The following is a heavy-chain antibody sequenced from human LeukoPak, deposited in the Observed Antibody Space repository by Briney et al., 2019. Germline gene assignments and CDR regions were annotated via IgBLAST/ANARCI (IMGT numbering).Heavy chain of an antibody. CDR1: GYTFTGYY. V-gene: IGHV1-2*02. Sequence: ASVKVSCKASGYTFTGYYMHWVRQAPGQGLEWMGWINPNSGGTNYAQKFQGRVTMTRDTSISTAYMELSRLRSDDTAVYYCARDLTRIAAAGNSLGYWGQGTLVTVFS. CDR2: INPNSGGT. J-gene: IGHJ4*02. D-gene: IGHD6-13*01. CDR3: ARDLTRIAAAGNSLGY.